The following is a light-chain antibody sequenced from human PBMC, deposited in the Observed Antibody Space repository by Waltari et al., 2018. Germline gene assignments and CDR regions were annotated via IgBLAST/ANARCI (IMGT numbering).Light chain of an antibody. CDR3: QSFDNMLSGGVV. J-gene: IGLJ2*01. CDR1: TSTIGAGHD. CDR2: GNN. Sequence: QSVLTQPPSVSGTPGQRVTISCSGSTSTIGAGHDVHWYQPLPGTAPKLLIYGNNNRPSGVPDRFSGSKSGTSASLAITGLQADDEADYFCQSFDNMLSGGVVFGGGTKLAVL. V-gene: IGLV1-40*01.